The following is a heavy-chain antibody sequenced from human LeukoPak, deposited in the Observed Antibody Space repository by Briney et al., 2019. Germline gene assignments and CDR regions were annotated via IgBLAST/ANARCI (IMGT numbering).Heavy chain of an antibody. D-gene: IGHD2-21*02. CDR1: GYTFTSYD. J-gene: IGHJ4*02. CDR2: MNPNSGNT. V-gene: IGHV1-8*01. Sequence: ASVKVSCKASGYTFTSYDINWVRQATGQGPEWMGWMNPNSGNTGYAQKFQGRVTMTRNTSISTAYMELSSLRSEDTAVYYCARGLDCGGDCYSYPRFDYWGQGTLVTVSS. CDR3: ARGLDCGGDCYSYPRFDY.